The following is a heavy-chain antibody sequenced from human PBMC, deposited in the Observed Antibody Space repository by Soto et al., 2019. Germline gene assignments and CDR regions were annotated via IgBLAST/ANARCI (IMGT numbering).Heavy chain of an antibody. J-gene: IGHJ4*02. CDR3: TTTEIGGIWPSWI. CDR1: GFTFTNCW. CDR2: IKSKTDGGTT. Sequence: EVQLVESGGGLVQPGGSLRLSCIASGFTFTNCWMSWVRQAPGKGLEWVGRIKSKTDGGTTDYAAPVKGRFTISRDDSKNTLYLQMNSLKTEDTAVYYCTTTEIGGIWPSWIWGQGTLVTVSS. D-gene: IGHD3-16*01. V-gene: IGHV3-15*01.